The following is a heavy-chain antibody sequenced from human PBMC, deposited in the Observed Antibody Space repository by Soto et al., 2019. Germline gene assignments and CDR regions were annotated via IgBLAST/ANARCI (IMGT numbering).Heavy chain of an antibody. CDR2: IFYTGST. CDR1: GGSISRYF. J-gene: IGHJ4*02. V-gene: IGHV4-59*01. CDR3: ARSLRNDFFDY. Sequence: SETLCLTCPVSGGSISRYFWTWIRQPPGKGLEFIGYIFYTGSTNYNPSLKSRVSISLDTSKSQFSLKVSSVTAADTAVYYCARSLRNDFFDYWGQGALVTVS. D-gene: IGHD3-3*01.